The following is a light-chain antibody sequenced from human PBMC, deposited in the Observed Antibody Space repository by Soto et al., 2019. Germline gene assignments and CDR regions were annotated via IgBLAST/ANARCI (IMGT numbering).Light chain of an antibody. CDR2: EVS. CDR1: SSDVGGYHY. CDR3: SSYASRNMVV. J-gene: IGLJ2*01. Sequence: QSVLTQPPSASGSPGQSVTISCTGTSSDVGGYHYFSWYQQHPGKPPNLMIYEVSQRPSGAPHRFSCSKSATTASLTVSGLQDEDEADYYCSSYASRNMVVFGGGTKLTVL. V-gene: IGLV2-8*01.